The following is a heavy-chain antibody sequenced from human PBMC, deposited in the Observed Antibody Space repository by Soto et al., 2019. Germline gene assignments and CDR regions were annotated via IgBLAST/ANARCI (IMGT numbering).Heavy chain of an antibody. D-gene: IGHD3-16*02. CDR3: AKDLSYDYVCGSYRFTLDSFFDY. J-gene: IGHJ4*02. CDR2: ISGSGGST. Sequence: GGSLRLSCAASGFTFSSYAMSWVHQAPGKGLEWVSAISGSGGSTYYADSVKGRFTISRDNSKNTLYLQMNSLRAEDTAVYYCAKDLSYDYVCGSYRFTLDSFFDYWGQGTLVTVAS. CDR1: GFTFSSYA. V-gene: IGHV3-23*01.